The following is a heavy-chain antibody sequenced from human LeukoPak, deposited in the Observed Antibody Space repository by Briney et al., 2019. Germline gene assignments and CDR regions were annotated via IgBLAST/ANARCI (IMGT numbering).Heavy chain of an antibody. CDR3: ARDSGYIVGATIASFMIGNGDY. D-gene: IGHD1-26*01. V-gene: IGHV3-30*03. CDR1: GFTFSTYG. J-gene: IGHJ4*02. CDR2: ISYDGSNK. Sequence: GGSLRLSCAASGFTFSTYGMHWVRQAPGKGLEWVAVISYDGSNKYYADSVKGRFTISRDNSKNTLYLQMNSLRAEDTAVYYCARDSGYIVGATIASFMIGNGDYWGQGTLVTVSS.